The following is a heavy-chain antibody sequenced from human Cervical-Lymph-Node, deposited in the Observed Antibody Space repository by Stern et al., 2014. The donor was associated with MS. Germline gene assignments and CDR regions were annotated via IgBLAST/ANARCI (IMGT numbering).Heavy chain of an antibody. V-gene: IGHV1-24*01. Sequence: QVQLVQSGAEVKKPGASVKVSCKVSGYSLTDLSMHWVRQPPGKGLEWMGVFDPDDAEPIYAQHVQGRLTMTEDTSADTAYMELSSLRSEDTAVYYCVRYGDYVDAFDMWGQGTMVTVSS. J-gene: IGHJ3*02. CDR3: VRYGDYVDAFDM. CDR1: GYSLTDLS. CDR2: FDPDDAEP. D-gene: IGHD4-17*01.